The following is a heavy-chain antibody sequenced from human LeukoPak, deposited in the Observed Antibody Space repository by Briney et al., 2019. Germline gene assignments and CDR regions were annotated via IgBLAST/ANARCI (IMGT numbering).Heavy chain of an antibody. CDR3: AKVSSDWYYFDY. J-gene: IGHJ4*02. CDR1: GFTFSSYE. CDR2: LSGGGGST. D-gene: IGHD6-19*01. V-gene: IGHV3-23*01. Sequence: SGGSLRLSCAASGFTFSSYEMNWVRQAPGKGLEWVSGLSGGGGSTYYADSVKGRFTISRDNSKNTLYLQMNSLRAEDTAVYYCAKVSSDWYYFDYWGQGTLVTVSS.